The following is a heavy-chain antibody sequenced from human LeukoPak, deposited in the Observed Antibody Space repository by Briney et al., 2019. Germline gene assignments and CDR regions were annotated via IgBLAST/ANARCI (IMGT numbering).Heavy chain of an antibody. Sequence: GGSLRLSCAASGFTFDDYGMSWVRQAPGKGLEWVSGIIWNGGSTGYADSVKGRFTISRDNSKNTLYLQMNSLRAEDTAVYYCARAGRYCSGGSCFYYFDYWGQGTLVTVSS. J-gene: IGHJ4*02. D-gene: IGHD2-15*01. CDR3: ARAGRYCSGGSCFYYFDY. V-gene: IGHV3-20*04. CDR1: GFTFDDYG. CDR2: IIWNGGST.